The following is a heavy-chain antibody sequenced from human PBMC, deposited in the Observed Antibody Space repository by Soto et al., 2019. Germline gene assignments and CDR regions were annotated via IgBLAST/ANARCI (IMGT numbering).Heavy chain of an antibody. CDR3: ASTRFLEFGGRL. D-gene: IGHD3-3*01. J-gene: IGHJ6*02. CDR2: TNVDGSNT. CDR1: GVTFSNYW. V-gene: IGHV3-74*01. Sequence: EVQLVESGGGLVQPGASLRLSCAGAGVTFSNYWMHWVRQAPGKGLEWVSCTNVDGSNTTYADSVKGRFTISRDNARNTVYLQMNRLIAEDTAVYYCASTRFLEFGGRLWGQGTTVTV.